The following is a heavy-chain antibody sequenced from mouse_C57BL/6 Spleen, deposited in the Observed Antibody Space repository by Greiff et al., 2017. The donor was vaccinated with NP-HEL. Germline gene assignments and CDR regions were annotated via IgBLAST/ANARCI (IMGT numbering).Heavy chain of an antibody. J-gene: IGHJ2*01. CDR3: ARSHYGSSYGYFDY. Sequence: VQLQQSGAELVRPGTSVKLSCKASGYTFTSYWMHWVKQRPGQGLEWIGVIDPSDSYTNYTQKFKGKATLTVDTSSSTAYMQLSSLTSEDSAVYYCARSHYGSSYGYFDYWGQGTTLTVSS. CDR1: GYTFTSYW. D-gene: IGHD1-1*01. CDR2: IDPSDSYT. V-gene: IGHV1-59*01.